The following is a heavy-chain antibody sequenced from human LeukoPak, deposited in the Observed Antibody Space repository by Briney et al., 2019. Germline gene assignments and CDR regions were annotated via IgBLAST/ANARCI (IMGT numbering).Heavy chain of an antibody. V-gene: IGHV4-59*12. D-gene: IGHD2-2*01. Sequence: PSETLSLTCTVSGGSISSYYWSWIRQPPGKGLEWIGYIYYSGSTNYNPSLKSRVTISVDTSKNQFSLKLSSVTAADTAVYYCARESTSAYCFDCWGQGTLVTVSS. CDR3: ARESTSAYCFDC. CDR2: IYYSGST. CDR1: GGSISSYY. J-gene: IGHJ4*02.